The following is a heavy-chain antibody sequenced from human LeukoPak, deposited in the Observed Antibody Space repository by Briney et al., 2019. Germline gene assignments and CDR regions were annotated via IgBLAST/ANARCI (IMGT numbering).Heavy chain of an antibody. J-gene: IGHJ6*02. V-gene: IGHV1-69*01. CDR3: ARAYCGGDCYPYYYYYYGMDV. CDR1: GGTFSSYA. Sequence: SVKVSCKASGGTFSSYAISWVRQAPGQGLEWMGGIIPIFGTANYAQKFQGRVTVTADESTSTAYMELSSLRSEDTAVYYCARAYCGGDCYPYYYYYYGMDVWGQGTTVTVSS. CDR2: IIPIFGTA. D-gene: IGHD2-21*02.